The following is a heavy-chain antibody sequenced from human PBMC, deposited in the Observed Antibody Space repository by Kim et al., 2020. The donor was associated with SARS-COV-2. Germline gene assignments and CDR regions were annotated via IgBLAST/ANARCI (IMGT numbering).Heavy chain of an antibody. V-gene: IGHV7-4-1*02. CDR2: INTNTGNP. J-gene: IGHJ6*02. Sequence: ASVKVSCKASGYTFTSYAMNWVRQALGQGREWLGWINTNTGNPTYAQGFTGRFVFSLDTSVSTAYLQISSLKAEETAVYYCSSGTTVTLSYYYGMDVWCQ. CDR1: GYTFTSYA. D-gene: IGHD4-17*01. CDR3: SSGTTVTLSYYYGMDV.